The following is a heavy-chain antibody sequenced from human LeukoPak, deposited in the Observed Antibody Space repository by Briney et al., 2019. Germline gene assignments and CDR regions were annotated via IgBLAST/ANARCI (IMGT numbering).Heavy chain of an antibody. CDR2: ISYDGSNK. CDR3: AREAVVTAIFDY. J-gene: IGHJ4*02. CDR1: GFTFSSYA. D-gene: IGHD2-21*02. V-gene: IGHV3-30*04. Sequence: GSLRLSCAASGFTFSSYAMHWVRQAPGKGLEWVAVISYDGSNKYYADSVKGRFTISRDNSKNTLYLQMNSLRAEDTAVYYCAREAVVTAIFDYWGQGTLVTVSS.